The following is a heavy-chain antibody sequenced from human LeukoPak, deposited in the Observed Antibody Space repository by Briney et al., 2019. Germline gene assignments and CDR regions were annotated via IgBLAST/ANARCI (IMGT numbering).Heavy chain of an antibody. D-gene: IGHD6-19*01. Sequence: SETLSLTCTVSGGSISSYYWSWIRQPPGKGLEWIGYIYYSGSTNYNPSLKSRVTISVDTSKNQFSLKLSSVTAADTAVYYCARELPVAGTWYWGQGTLVTVSS. CDR2: IYYSGST. V-gene: IGHV4-59*01. J-gene: IGHJ4*02. CDR1: GGSISSYY. CDR3: ARELPVAGTWY.